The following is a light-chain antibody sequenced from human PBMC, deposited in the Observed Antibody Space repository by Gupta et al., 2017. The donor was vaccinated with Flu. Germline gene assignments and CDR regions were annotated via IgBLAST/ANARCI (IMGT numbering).Light chain of an antibody. CDR3: QQSYITPLT. CDR1: QTISSF. J-gene: IGKJ4*01. CDR2: AAS. Sequence: DIQMTQSPSSLSASVGDRVTITCRASQTISSFLNWYQQKPGKAPNLLIYAASSSQSGVPSRFSGSGSVTDFTLTISSLQPEDFGTYYCQQSYITPLTFGGGTKVEI. V-gene: IGKV1-39*01.